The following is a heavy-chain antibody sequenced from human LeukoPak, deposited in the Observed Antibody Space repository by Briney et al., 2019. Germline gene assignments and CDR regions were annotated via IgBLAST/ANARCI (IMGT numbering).Heavy chain of an antibody. CDR3: ARGSDYYDSSGYYQNWFDP. D-gene: IGHD3-22*01. CDR1: GGSISSGSCY. Sequence: PSQTLSLTCTVSGGSISSGSCYWSWIRQPAGKGLEWIGRIYTSGSTNYNPSLKSRVTISVDTSKNQFSLKLSSVTAADTAVYYCARGSDYYDSSGYYQNWFDPWGQGTLVTVSS. J-gene: IGHJ5*02. V-gene: IGHV4-61*02. CDR2: IYTSGST.